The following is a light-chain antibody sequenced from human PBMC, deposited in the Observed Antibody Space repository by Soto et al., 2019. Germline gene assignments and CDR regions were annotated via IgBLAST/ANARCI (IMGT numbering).Light chain of an antibody. CDR2: DAS. V-gene: IGKV1-5*01. CDR3: QQYNSYST. CDR1: PSIRGG. J-gene: IGKJ3*01. Sequence: DIQMTPSPSTLSASVGARVTIPGRAGPSIRGGLAWYRQKPGKALKLLFYDASSLESGVPSRFSGSGAGTEFTLTISSLQPDDFATYYFQQYNSYSTFGPGTKVDIK.